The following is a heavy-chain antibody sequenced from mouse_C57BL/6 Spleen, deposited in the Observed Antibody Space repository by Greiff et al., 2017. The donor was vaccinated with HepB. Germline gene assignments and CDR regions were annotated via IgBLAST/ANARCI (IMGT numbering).Heavy chain of an antibody. CDR1: GYTFTSYW. V-gene: IGHV1-69*01. CDR3: ALYYSNYRFFAY. J-gene: IGHJ3*01. CDR2: IDPSDSYT. D-gene: IGHD2-5*01. Sequence: VKLQQPGAELVMPGASVKLSCKASGYTFTSYWMHWVKQRPGQGLEWIGEIDPSDSYTNYNQKFKGKSTLTVDKSSSTAYMQLSSLTSEDSAVYYCALYYSNYRFFAYWGQGTLVTVSA.